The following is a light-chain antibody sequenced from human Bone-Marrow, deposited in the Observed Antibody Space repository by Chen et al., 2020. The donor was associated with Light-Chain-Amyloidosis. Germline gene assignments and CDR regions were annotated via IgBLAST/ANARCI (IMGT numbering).Light chain of an antibody. CDR3: SSHTSSDTWV. J-gene: IGLJ3*02. V-gene: IGLV2-14*01. CDR1: SSDIGGYNF. Sequence: QSALPQPASVSGSPGQSLTISCTGTSSDIGGYNFFSWFQQHPVKVPKVIIYDVNNRPSGVANRFSGSKSGNTASLTISGLQAEDEADYYCSSHTSSDTWVFGGGTKLTVL. CDR2: DVN.